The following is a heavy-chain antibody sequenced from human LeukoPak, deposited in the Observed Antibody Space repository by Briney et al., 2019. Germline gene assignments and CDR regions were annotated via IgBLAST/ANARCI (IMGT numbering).Heavy chain of an antibody. D-gene: IGHD6-13*01. Sequence: SETLSLTCTVSGGSIRSYYWSWIRQPAGKGLEWIGRIYTSGSTNYNPSLKSRVTMSVDTSKNQFSLKLSSVTAADKAVYYCARGSSSQGYFDYWGQGTLVTVSS. CDR2: IYTSGST. CDR3: ARGSSSQGYFDY. CDR1: GGSIRSYY. V-gene: IGHV4-4*07. J-gene: IGHJ4*02.